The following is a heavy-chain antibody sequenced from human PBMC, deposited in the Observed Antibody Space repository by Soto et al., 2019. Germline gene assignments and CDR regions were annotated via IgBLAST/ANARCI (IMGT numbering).Heavy chain of an antibody. V-gene: IGHV3-23*01. CDR1: GFTVGAFA. J-gene: IGHJ4*02. D-gene: IGHD1-20*01. Sequence: GGSLRLSCAASGFTVGAFAVNWVRQAPGKGLEWVSGISVSDAFIYYADSVRGRFSISRDASENILYLQMNSLRVDDTALYYYTREPVAGINGLDFLGPGTLVTVSS. CDR2: ISVSDAFI. CDR3: TREPVAGINGLDF.